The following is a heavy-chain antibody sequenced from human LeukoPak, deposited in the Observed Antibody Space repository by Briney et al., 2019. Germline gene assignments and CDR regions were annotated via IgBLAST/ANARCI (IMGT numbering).Heavy chain of an antibody. CDR1: GFTFSSYA. Sequence: PVGSLRLSCAASGFTFSSYAMSWVRQAPGKGLEWVSAISGSGGSTYYADSVKGRFTISRDNSKNTLYLQMNSLRAEDTAVYYCAVAYSSSWGYFDYWGQGTLVTVSS. J-gene: IGHJ4*02. CDR2: ISGSGGST. CDR3: AVAYSSSWGYFDY. D-gene: IGHD6-13*01. V-gene: IGHV3-23*01.